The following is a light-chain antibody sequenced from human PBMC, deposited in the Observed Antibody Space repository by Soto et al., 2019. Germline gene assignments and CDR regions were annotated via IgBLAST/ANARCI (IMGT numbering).Light chain of an antibody. V-gene: IGKV3-15*01. CDR2: GAS. CDR1: QNVSSN. J-gene: IGKJ1*01. Sequence: EIVMTQSPATLSVSPGERATLSCRASQNVSSNLACYQQKPGQAPRLLIYGASTRATGIPARFSGSGSGTEFTLTISSLQSEDFAVYYCQQYNNWPPITFCQGTKVDIK. CDR3: QQYNNWPPIT.